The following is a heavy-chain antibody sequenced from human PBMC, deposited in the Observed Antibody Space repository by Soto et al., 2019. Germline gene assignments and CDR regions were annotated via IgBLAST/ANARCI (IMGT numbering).Heavy chain of an antibody. Sequence: PSETLSLTCTVSGGSISSKSYYWAWIRQSPGKGLEYIGIFYYTGSTYSNPSLKSRVTLSIDMSKNQFSLRLSSVTAADTAVYYCASGMTTVATYYFDYWSQGNLVTVS. D-gene: IGHD4-17*01. CDR1: GGSISSKSYY. V-gene: IGHV4-39*01. J-gene: IGHJ4*02. CDR2: FYYTGST. CDR3: ASGMTTVATYYFDY.